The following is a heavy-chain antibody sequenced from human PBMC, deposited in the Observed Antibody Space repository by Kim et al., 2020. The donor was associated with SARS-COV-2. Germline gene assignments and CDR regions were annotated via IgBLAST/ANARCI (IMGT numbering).Heavy chain of an antibody. CDR3: ARGAGYGDPSPLTH. J-gene: IGHJ4*02. Sequence: SETLSLTCTVSGDPIRSHYWTWIRQSPGKGLQWVGYIYYSGATKYNPSLKRRVSISIETSKNFFSLKLTSMTAADTTVYFCARGAGYGDPSPLTHWGRGT. D-gene: IGHD4-17*01. V-gene: IGHV4-59*11. CDR2: IYYSGAT. CDR1: GDPIRSHY.